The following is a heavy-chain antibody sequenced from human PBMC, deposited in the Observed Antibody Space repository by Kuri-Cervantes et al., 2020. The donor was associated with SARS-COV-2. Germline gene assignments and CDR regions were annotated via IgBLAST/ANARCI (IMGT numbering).Heavy chain of an antibody. CDR1: GFSLSTSGVG. D-gene: IGHD2-15*01. J-gene: IGHJ6*02. Sequence: SGPTLVKPTQTLTLTCTFSGFSLSTSGVGVGWIRQPPGKALEWLALIYWDDDKRYSPSLKSRLTITKDTSKNQVVLTMTNMDPADTATYYCAHSRGDCSGGSCNEPYYYYGMDVWGQGTTVTVSS. CDR3: AHSRGDCSGGSCNEPYYYYGMDV. V-gene: IGHV2-5*02. CDR2: IYWDDDK.